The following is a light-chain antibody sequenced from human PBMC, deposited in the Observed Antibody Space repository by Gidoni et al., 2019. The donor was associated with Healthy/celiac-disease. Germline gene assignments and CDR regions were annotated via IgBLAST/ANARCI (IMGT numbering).Light chain of an antibody. CDR2: GAS. CDR3: QQYGSSRALT. V-gene: IGKV3-20*01. Sequence: EIVLTQSPGTLSLSPGERATLSCRASQSVSSSYLAWYQQKPGQAPRLLIYGASSRATGIPDRFSGSGSGTGFTLTISRLEPEDFAVYYCQQYGSSRALTFGGXTKVEIK. CDR1: QSVSSSY. J-gene: IGKJ4*01.